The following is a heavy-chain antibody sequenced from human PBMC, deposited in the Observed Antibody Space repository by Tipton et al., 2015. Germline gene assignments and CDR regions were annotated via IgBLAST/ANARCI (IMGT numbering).Heavy chain of an antibody. V-gene: IGHV4-39*01. CDR1: GGSISSSSYY. Sequence: TLSLTCTVSGGSISSSSYYWAWIRQSPGKGLEWIGSILHRGTTYYNPSLRSRVSLSIDTSSNQFSLSLTSVTAADTALYYCARHVFIQGSWYQWFDPWGQGTLVTVS. CDR2: ILHRGTT. D-gene: IGHD6-13*01. CDR3: ARHVFIQGSWYQWFDP. J-gene: IGHJ5*02.